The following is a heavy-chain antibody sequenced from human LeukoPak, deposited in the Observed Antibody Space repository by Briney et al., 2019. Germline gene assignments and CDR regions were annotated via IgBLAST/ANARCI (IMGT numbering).Heavy chain of an antibody. J-gene: IGHJ4*02. D-gene: IGHD1-26*01. V-gene: IGHV3-21*01. CDR1: GFTFSSYS. Sequence: VKPGGSLRLSCAASGFTFSSYSMNWVRQAPGLGLEWVSSSTSSSNFIYYADSVEGRFTISRDNAKNSLYLQMNSLRAEDTAVYYCARTRGSGSYHFDYWGQGTLVTVSS. CDR2: STSSSNFI. CDR3: ARTRGSGSYHFDY.